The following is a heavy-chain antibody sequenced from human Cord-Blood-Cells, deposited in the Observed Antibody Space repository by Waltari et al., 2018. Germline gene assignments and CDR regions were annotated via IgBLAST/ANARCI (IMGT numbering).Heavy chain of an antibody. CDR3: ARLNWNYAFDI. CDR2: IYYSGSN. CDR1: GGSISSSSYY. J-gene: IGHJ3*02. D-gene: IGHD1-7*01. V-gene: IGHV4-39*01. Sequence: QLQLPESGPGLAKPSETLSLTCTVSGGSISSSSYYWGWVRQPPGKGLEWIGSIYYSGSNYYNPSLKSRVTISVDTSKNQFSLKLGSVTAADTAVYYWARLNWNYAFDIWGQGTMVTVSS.